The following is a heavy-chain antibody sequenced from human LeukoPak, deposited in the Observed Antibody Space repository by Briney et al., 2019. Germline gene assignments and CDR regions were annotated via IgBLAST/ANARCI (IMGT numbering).Heavy chain of an antibody. V-gene: IGHV4-31*03. CDR1: GGSISSGGYY. J-gene: IGHJ4*02. CDR3: ARELGVEDPNEQYFDY. D-gene: IGHD3-16*01. CDR2: IYYSGST. Sequence: SQALSLTCTVSGGSISSGGYYWSWIRQHPGKGLEWIGYIYYSGSTYYNPSLKSRVTISVDTSKNQFSLKLSSVTAADTAVYYCARELGVEDPNEQYFDYWGQGTLVTVSS.